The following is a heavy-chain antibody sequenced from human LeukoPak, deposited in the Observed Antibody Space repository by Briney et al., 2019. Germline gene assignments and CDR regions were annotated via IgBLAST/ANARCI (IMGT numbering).Heavy chain of an antibody. CDR3: ARDALSAFDI. Sequence: GASVKVSCTTSGYTFINYDINWLRQTAGQGLEWMGWMNPKSGDTGYAQKFQGRVTITRDTSITTASMELSGLRSDDTAVYYCARDALSAFDIWGQGTMVTVSS. V-gene: IGHV1-8*01. CDR1: GYTFINYD. J-gene: IGHJ3*02. CDR2: MNPKSGDT.